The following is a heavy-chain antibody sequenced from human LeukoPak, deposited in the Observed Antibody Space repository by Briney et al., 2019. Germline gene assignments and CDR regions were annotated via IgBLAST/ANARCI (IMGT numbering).Heavy chain of an antibody. V-gene: IGHV3-23*01. D-gene: IGHD3-22*01. Sequence: GGSLRLSCAASGFTFSSYAMSWVRQAPGKGLEWLSAISGSGGSTYYADSVKGRFTISRDNSKNTLYLQMNSLRADDTAVYYCAKQRGSGYTSFDYWGQGTLVTVSS. CDR1: GFTFSSYA. CDR3: AKQRGSGYTSFDY. J-gene: IGHJ4*02. CDR2: ISGSGGST.